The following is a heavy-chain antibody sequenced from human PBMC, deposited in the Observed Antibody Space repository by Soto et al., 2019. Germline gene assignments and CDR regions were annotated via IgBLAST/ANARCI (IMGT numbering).Heavy chain of an antibody. CDR2: YDSGGNT. J-gene: IGHJ4*01. V-gene: IGHV3-23*01. Sequence: GGSLRLSCAASGFTFGTYAMSWVRQAPGKGLEWVSAYDSGGNTFYADSVKGRFTISRDSSRNTLYLQVNNLRAEDTAVYFCAKAYASYSSGWDYYFDYWGHGTLVTVSS. D-gene: IGHD6-19*01. CDR1: GFTFGTYA. CDR3: AKAYASYSSGWDYYFDY.